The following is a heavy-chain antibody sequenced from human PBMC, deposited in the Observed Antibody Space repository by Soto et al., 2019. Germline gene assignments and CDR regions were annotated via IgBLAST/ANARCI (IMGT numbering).Heavy chain of an antibody. CDR3: ARGDLGYCSSTSCYTGWFDP. D-gene: IGHD2-2*02. J-gene: IGHJ5*02. Sequence: ASVKVSCKASGYTFTGYYMHWVRQAPGQGLEWMGWINPNSGGTNYAQKFQGRVTMTRDTSISTAYMELSRLRSDDTAVYYCARGDLGYCSSTSCYTGWFDPWGQGTLVTVSS. V-gene: IGHV1-2*02. CDR1: GYTFTGYY. CDR2: INPNSGGT.